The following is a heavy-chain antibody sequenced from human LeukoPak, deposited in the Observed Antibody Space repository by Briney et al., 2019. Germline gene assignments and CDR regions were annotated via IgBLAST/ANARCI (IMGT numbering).Heavy chain of an antibody. CDR2: IHYTGST. Sequence: SETLSLTCTVSGGSISTYYWSWIRQPPGKGLEWIGYIHYTGSTNYNASLTSRATISVDTSNNQFSLMLSSVTAADTAVYYCARGDSRRYCYYLDVWGKGTTVTVSS. CDR1: GGSISTYY. CDR3: ARGDSRRYCYYLDV. V-gene: IGHV4-59*01. J-gene: IGHJ6*03. D-gene: IGHD2-21*01.